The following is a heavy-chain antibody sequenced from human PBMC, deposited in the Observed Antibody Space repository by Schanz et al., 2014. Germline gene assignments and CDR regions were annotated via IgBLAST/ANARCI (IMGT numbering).Heavy chain of an antibody. D-gene: IGHD4-4*01. CDR2: IWYDGSNK. V-gene: IGHV3-33*01. CDR3: ARVTRRIATPSSPTVRNYYYYAMDV. Sequence: QVQLVESGGGVVQPGRSLRLSCAASGFIFSSYGLHWVRQAPGKGLEWVAFIWYDGSNKYYADAVKGRVTTSRDNSKNTLYMQMNSLRADDSSVYFCARVTRRIATPSSPTVRNYYYYAMDVGGQGTTVIVSS. CDR1: GFIFSSYG. J-gene: IGHJ6*02.